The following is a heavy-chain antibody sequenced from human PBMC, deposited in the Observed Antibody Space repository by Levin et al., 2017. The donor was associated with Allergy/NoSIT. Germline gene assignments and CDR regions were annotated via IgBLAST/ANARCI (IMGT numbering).Heavy chain of an antibody. D-gene: IGHD6-19*01. CDR2: ISAYNGNT. Sequence: VASVKVSCKASGYTFTSYGISWVRQAPGQGLEWMGWISAYNGNTNYAQKLQGRVTMTTDTSTSTAYMELRSLRSDDTAVYYCARPIAVAGTIGNYYYYGMDVWGQGTTVTVSS. V-gene: IGHV1-18*01. CDR1: GYTFTSYG. CDR3: ARPIAVAGTIGNYYYYGMDV. J-gene: IGHJ6*02.